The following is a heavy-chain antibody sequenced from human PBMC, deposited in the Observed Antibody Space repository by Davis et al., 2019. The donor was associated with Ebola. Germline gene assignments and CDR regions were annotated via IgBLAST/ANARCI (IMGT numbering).Heavy chain of an antibody. D-gene: IGHD3-10*01. V-gene: IGHV4-34*01. CDR2: INHSGST. CDR3: ARGRVLLWFRELFWFDP. CDR1: GGSFSSYY. Sequence: SETLSLTCAVYGGSFSSYYWNWIRQPPGKGLEWIGEINHSGSTNYNPSLKSRVTISVDTSKNQFSLKLSSVTAADTAVYYCARGRVLLWFRELFWFDPWGQGTLVTVSS. J-gene: IGHJ5*02.